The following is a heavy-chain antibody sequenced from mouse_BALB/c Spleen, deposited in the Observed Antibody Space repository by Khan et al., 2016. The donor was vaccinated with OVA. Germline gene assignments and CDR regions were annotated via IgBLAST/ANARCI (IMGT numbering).Heavy chain of an antibody. CDR3: ARAYYRYDGYYAMDY. CDR2: IWGGGGT. CDR1: GFSLSRYN. V-gene: IGHV2-6-4*01. Sequence: QMQLEESGPGLVAPSQSLSITCTVSGFSLSRYNIHWVRQPPEKGLEWLGMIWGGGGTDYNPTLKIRLSISKDNSKSQVFLKMNSLQTDDTAMYFCARAYYRYDGYYAMDYWGQGTSVTVSS. D-gene: IGHD2-14*01. J-gene: IGHJ4*01.